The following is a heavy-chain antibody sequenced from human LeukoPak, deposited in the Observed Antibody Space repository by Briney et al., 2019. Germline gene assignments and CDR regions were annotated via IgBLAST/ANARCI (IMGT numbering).Heavy chain of an antibody. D-gene: IGHD1-26*01. V-gene: IGHV1-2*02. CDR2: INPSSGGT. Sequence: ASVKVSCKTSGYTFSDYYLHWVRQAPGQGLEWMGWINPSSGGTKYVQKFQGRVTMTRDTSISTGYMELSRQRSDDTAVYYCARPIRGSYVEDAFDMWGQGTMVTVSA. CDR3: ARPIRGSYVEDAFDM. J-gene: IGHJ3*02. CDR1: GYTFSDYY.